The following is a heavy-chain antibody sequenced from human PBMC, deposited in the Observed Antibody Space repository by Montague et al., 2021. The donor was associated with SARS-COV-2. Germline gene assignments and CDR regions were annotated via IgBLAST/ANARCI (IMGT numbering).Heavy chain of an antibody. J-gene: IGHJ5*01. V-gene: IGHV4-59*01. CDR1: GDSFTYFY. Sequence: SETLSLTCSVSGDSFTYFYWSWIRQSPGKGLEWIGYISSTGSTNYNPSFKSRSTISVDTSENQFSLKVTSVTAADTAVYYCARKVVLADWFDFWGHGTLVTVSS. D-gene: IGHD2-15*01. CDR3: ARKVVLADWFDF. CDR2: ISSTGST.